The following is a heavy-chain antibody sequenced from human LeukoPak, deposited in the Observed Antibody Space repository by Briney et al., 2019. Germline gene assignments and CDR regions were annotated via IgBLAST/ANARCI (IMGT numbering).Heavy chain of an antibody. D-gene: IGHD7-27*01. CDR1: GASITSHPW. Sequence: SGTLSLTCAVSGASITSHPWNWVRQPSGKGLEWIGEMYNSGTSTFKPSLRSRVIMFFDESKNHFSLKLNSVTAADTAVYYCARGGNWDFDYWGQGVLVTVSS. J-gene: IGHJ4*02. V-gene: IGHV4-4*02. CDR3: ARGGNWDFDY. CDR2: MYNSGTS.